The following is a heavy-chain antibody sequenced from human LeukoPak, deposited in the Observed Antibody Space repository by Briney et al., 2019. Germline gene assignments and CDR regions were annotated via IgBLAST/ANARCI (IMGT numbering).Heavy chain of an antibody. CDR3: ANAVLGSAAGPLDY. CDR1: GFTFSSYG. J-gene: IGHJ4*02. D-gene: IGHD6-13*01. Sequence: GGSLRLSCAASGFTFSSYGMHWVRQAPGKGLEWVAVISHDGSNKYYADSVKGRFTISRDNSKNTLYLQMNSLRAEDTAVYYCANAVLGSAAGPLDYWGQGTLVTVSS. V-gene: IGHV3-30*18. CDR2: ISHDGSNK.